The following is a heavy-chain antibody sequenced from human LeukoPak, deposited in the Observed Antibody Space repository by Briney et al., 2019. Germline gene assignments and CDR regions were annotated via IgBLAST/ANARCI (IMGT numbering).Heavy chain of an antibody. CDR3: ARDSGTTGEVKFDP. Sequence: SETLSLTCAVYGGSFSGYYWSWIRQPPGKGLEWIGEINHSGSTNYNPSLKSRVTISIDTSKNQFSLNLISVTAADTAVYYCARDSGTTGEVKFDPWGQGTLVTVSS. V-gene: IGHV4-34*01. D-gene: IGHD3-10*01. J-gene: IGHJ5*02. CDR1: GGSFSGYY. CDR2: INHSGST.